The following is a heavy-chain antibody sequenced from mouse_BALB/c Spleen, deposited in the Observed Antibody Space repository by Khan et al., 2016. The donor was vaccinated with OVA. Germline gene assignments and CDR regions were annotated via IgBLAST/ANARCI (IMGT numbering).Heavy chain of an antibody. J-gene: IGHJ4*01. Sequence: VELVESGPGLVEPSQSLSITCTISGFSLTNYGVHWVRQPPGKGLEWLVVIWSDGSTTYNSALKSRLTISKDNSKSQVFLKMNSLQTDDTAMYFCARQPYYHYNIMDYWGQGTSVTVSS. CDR3: ARQPYYHYNIMDY. D-gene: IGHD2-10*01. V-gene: IGHV2-6-1*01. CDR1: GFSLTNYG. CDR2: IWSDGST.